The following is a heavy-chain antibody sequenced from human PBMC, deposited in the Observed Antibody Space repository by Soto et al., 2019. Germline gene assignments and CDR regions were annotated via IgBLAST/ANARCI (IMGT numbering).Heavy chain of an antibody. CDR1: GGSISSYY. CDR2: IYYSGST. J-gene: IGHJ4*02. D-gene: IGHD3-22*01. V-gene: IGHV4-59*01. CDR3: AGRHYYDSSGYYPLSY. Sequence: PSETLSLTCTVSGGSISSYYWSWIRQPPGKGLEWIGYIYYSGSTNYNPSLKSRVTISVDTSKNQFSLKLSSVTAADTAVYYCAGRHYYDSSGYYPLSYWGQGTLVTVSS.